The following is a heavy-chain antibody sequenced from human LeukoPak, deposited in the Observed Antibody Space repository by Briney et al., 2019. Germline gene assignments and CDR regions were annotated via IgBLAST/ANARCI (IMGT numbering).Heavy chain of an antibody. V-gene: IGHV4-31*03. D-gene: IGHD7-27*01. CDR1: GASISSGGYH. CDR2: TYYSGTT. CDR3: ARDSPTGDRFDW. J-gene: IGHJ4*02. Sequence: SETLSLTCSVSGASISSGGYHWSWIRHHPGKGLEWIGYTYYSGTTYYNPSVKGRATISLDASKNQFSLILNSVTAADTGVYYCARDSPTGDRFDWWGQGTLVTVSS.